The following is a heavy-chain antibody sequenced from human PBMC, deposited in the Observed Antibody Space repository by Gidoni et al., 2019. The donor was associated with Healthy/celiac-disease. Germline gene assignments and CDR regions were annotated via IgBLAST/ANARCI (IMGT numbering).Heavy chain of an antibody. J-gene: IGHJ4*02. CDR2: INHSGST. V-gene: IGHV4-34*01. CDR1: VGSFSGYY. CDR3: ARGIPYDYVWGSYRPSFDY. Sequence: QVQLQQWVAGLLRPSETLSLTCAVSVGSFSGYYWSWIRQTPGKGLEWIGEINHSGSTNYNPSLKSRVTISVDTSKNQFSLKLSSVTAADTAVYYCARGIPYDYVWGSYRPSFDYWGQGTLVTVSS. D-gene: IGHD3-16*02.